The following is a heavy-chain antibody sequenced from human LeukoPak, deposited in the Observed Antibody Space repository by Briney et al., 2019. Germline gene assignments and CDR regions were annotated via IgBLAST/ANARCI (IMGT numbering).Heavy chain of an antibody. CDR1: GYTFKNYP. J-gene: IGHJ5*02. D-gene: IGHD2-2*01. CDR3: ARGGTIVVVPAANPWFDP. CDR2: INPNSGGT. V-gene: IGHV1-2*04. Sequence: ASVKVSCTASGYTFKNYPMHWVRQAPGQGLEWMGWINPNSGGTNYAQKFQGWVTMTRDTSISTAYMELSRLRSDDTAVYYCARGGTIVVVPAANPWFDPWGQGTLVTVSS.